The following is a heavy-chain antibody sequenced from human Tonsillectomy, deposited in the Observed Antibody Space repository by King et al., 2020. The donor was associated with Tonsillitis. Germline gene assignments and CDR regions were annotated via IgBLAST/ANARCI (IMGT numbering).Heavy chain of an antibody. CDR1: GFTMNSYA. CDR2: ISGRAGKT. D-gene: IGHD4-17*01. Sequence: VQLVESGGDLVQPGGSLRLSYAVSGFTMNSYAMNWVRQAPGKGLEWVSGISGRAGKTYYADPVKGRFTISKDTSKNTLYLQMNGLGAEDTALYYCAKRSGDNFGPLDYWGQGTLVAVSS. CDR3: AKRSGDNFGPLDY. V-gene: IGHV3-23*04. J-gene: IGHJ4*02.